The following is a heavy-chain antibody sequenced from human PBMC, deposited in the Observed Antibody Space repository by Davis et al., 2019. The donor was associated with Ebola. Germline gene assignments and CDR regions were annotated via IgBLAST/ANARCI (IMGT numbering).Heavy chain of an antibody. J-gene: IGHJ5*02. V-gene: IGHV1-8*01. CDR3: ARGRGGRVSWFVWFDP. CDR2: MNPNSGNT. D-gene: IGHD3-10*01. CDR1: GYTFTSYD. Sequence: AASVKVSCKASGYTFTSYDINWVRQATGQGLEWMGWMNPNSGNTGYAQKFQGRVTMTRNTSISTAYMELSSLRSEDTAVYYCARGRGGRVSWFVWFDPWGQGTLVTVSS.